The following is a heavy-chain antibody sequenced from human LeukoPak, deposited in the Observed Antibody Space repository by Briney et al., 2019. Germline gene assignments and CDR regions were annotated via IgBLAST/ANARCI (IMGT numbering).Heavy chain of an antibody. CDR2: ISYAGSNK. D-gene: IGHD2-15*01. Sequence: GRSLRLSCAASGFTFSTYGMHWVRQARGKGLEWVGVISYAGSNKYYADSVKGRFTISRDNSKNTLYLQMNSLRAEDTAVYYCAKGASGGTNYYFDYWGQGTLVTVSS. CDR3: AKGASGGTNYYFDY. V-gene: IGHV3-30*18. J-gene: IGHJ4*02. CDR1: GFTFSTYG.